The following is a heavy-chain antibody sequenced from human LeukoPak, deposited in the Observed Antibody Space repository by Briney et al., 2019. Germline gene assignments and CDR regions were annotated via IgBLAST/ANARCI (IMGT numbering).Heavy chain of an antibody. CDR3: SRLGGSYYHY. V-gene: IGHV3-7*01. J-gene: IGHJ4*02. CDR1: GFTFSSYW. CDR2: IKQDGSEK. Sequence: GGSLRVSCAASGFTFSSYWMSWVRQAPGKGLEWVANIKQDGSEKYYVDSVKGRFTTSRDNAKKSLYLQMNSLRADDTAVYYCSRLGGSYYHYWGQGTLVAVSS. D-gene: IGHD1-26*01.